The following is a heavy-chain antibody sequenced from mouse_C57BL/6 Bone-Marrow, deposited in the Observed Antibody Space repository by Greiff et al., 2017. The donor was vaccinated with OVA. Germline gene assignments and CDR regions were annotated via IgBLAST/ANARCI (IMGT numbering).Heavy chain of an antibody. Sequence: EVKLVESGPGLAKPSQTLSLTCSVTGYSITRAYWNWIRKFPGNKLEYMGYISYSGSTYYNPSLKSRISITRDTSKNQYYLQLNSVTTEDTATYYCARYRSRYWYFDVWGTGTTVTVSS. CDR2: ISYSGST. J-gene: IGHJ1*03. V-gene: IGHV3-8*01. CDR3: ARYRSRYWYFDV. CDR1: GYSITRAY.